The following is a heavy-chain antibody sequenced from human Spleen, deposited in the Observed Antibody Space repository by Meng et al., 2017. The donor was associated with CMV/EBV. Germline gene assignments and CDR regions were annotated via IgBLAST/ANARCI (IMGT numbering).Heavy chain of an antibody. J-gene: IGHJ5*02. Sequence: QVQLQQWGAGRLWPRDALSLPCAVCGGSFSGYYWSWIRQPPGNGLEWMREINHSGSTNYTPSLKSRVTISVDTSKNQFSLKLSSVTAADTAVYYCARGRGDFWSGFGWFDPWGQGTLVTVSS. CDR1: GGSFSGYY. V-gene: IGHV4-34*01. D-gene: IGHD3-3*01. CDR2: INHSGST. CDR3: ARGRGDFWSGFGWFDP.